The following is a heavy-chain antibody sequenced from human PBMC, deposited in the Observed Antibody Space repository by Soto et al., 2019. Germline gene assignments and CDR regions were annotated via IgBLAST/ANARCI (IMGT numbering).Heavy chain of an antibody. CDR3: ARILVHYDILTGYPQGGWFDP. J-gene: IGHJ5*02. Sequence: PSETLSLTCTVSGGSISSGGYYWSWIRQHPGKGLEWIGYIYYSGSTYYNPSLKSRVTISVDTSKNQFSLKLSSVTAADTAVYYCARILVHYDILTGYPQGGWFDPWGQGTLVTVSS. V-gene: IGHV4-31*03. CDR2: IYYSGST. CDR1: GGSISSGGYY. D-gene: IGHD3-9*01.